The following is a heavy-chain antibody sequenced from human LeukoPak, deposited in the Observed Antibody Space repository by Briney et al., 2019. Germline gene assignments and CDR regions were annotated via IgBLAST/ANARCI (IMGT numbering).Heavy chain of an antibody. D-gene: IGHD3-3*01. V-gene: IGHV3-23*01. CDR3: AKDDGALRFLESFDY. J-gene: IGHJ4*02. CDR2: ISGSGGST. Sequence: GGSLRLSCAASGFTFSSYAMNWVRQAPGKGLEWVSGISGSGGSTWYADSVEGRFTISRDNSKNTLYLQLNSLRAEDTAVYYCAKDDGALRFLESFDYWGQGTLVTVSS. CDR1: GFTFSSYA.